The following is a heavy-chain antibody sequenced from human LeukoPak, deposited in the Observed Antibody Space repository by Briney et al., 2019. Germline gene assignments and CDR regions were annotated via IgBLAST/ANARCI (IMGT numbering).Heavy chain of an antibody. D-gene: IGHD6-6*01. V-gene: IGHV1-46*01. CDR3: ARKGSSSCFDY. CDR2: INPTGGST. Sequence: ASVKVSCKASGYTFTSYHMHWVRQAPGQGLEWMGIINPTGGSTSHAQKFQGRVTMTRETSTSTVYMELSSLRSEAAAVYCGARKGSSSCFDYWGEGTLVTVSS. J-gene: IGHJ4*02. CDR1: GYTFTSYH.